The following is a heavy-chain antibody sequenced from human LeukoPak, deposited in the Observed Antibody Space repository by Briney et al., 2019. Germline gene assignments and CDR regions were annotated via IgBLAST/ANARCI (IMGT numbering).Heavy chain of an antibody. J-gene: IGHJ4*02. V-gene: IGHV3-23*01. CDR3: AKDGAPAAGEDYFDY. CDR2: ITENGGHI. CDR1: GFTLRGYA. Sequence: GGSLRLSCAASGFTLRGYAMSWVRQAPGKGLEWVSGITENGGHIYYADSVKGRFIISRDNSKKTLYLQMNGLRVEDTAVYYCAKDGAPAAGEDYFDYWGQGTLVTVSS. D-gene: IGHD6-13*01.